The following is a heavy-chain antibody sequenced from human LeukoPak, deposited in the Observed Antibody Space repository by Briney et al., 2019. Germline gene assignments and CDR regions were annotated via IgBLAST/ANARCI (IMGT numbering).Heavy chain of an antibody. D-gene: IGHD1-26*01. CDR2: ISGSGGST. CDR1: GFTFSSYA. Sequence: GGSLRLSCAASGFTFSSYAMSWVRQAPGKGLEWVSAISGSGGSTYYADSVKGRFTISRDNSKNTLYLQMNSLRAADTAVYYCAKGGWELLTYFDYWGQGTLVTVSS. V-gene: IGHV3-23*01. CDR3: AKGGWELLTYFDY. J-gene: IGHJ4*02.